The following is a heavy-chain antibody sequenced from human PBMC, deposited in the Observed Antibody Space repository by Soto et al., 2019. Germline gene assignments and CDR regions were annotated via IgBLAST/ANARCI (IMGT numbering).Heavy chain of an antibody. CDR2: ISGSGGVT. CDR3: ARESDH. Sequence: GGSLRLSCAASGFTFSSYAMSWVRQAPGKGLEWVSTISGSGGVTYYADSMKGRFTISRDNSKNKLYLQMYSLRVADTAVYYCARESDHWGQGTLVTVSS. CDR1: GFTFSSYA. V-gene: IGHV3-23*01. J-gene: IGHJ4*02.